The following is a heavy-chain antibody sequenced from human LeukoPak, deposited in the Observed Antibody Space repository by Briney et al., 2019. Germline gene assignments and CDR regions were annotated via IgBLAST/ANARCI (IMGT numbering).Heavy chain of an antibody. CDR2: IYSGGST. CDR3: ARGSAYSH. V-gene: IGHV3-66*02. J-gene: IGHJ4*02. Sequence: GGSLRLSCAASGFTVSTNYMSWVRQAPGKGLEWVSVIYSGGSTYYADSVRGRFTISRDNSRNMLYLQMNSLRAEDTAVYYCARGSAYSHWGQGTLVTVSS. CDR1: GFTVSTNY. D-gene: IGHD3-22*01.